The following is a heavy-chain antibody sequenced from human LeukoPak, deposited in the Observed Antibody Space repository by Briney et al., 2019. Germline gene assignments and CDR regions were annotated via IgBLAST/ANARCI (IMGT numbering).Heavy chain of an antibody. Sequence: GGSLRLSCSASGFTFSSYAMHWVRQAPGKGLEYVSAISSNGGRTYYADSVKGRFTISRDNSKNTLYLQMSSLRAEDTAVYYCVKGGSGSYFPYFDYWGQGTLVTVSS. D-gene: IGHD3-10*01. CDR2: ISSNGGRT. CDR1: GFTFSSYA. V-gene: IGHV3-64D*06. CDR3: VKGGSGSYFPYFDY. J-gene: IGHJ4*02.